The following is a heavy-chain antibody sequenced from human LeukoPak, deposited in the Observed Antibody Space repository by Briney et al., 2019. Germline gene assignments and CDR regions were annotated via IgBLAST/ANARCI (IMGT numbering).Heavy chain of an antibody. D-gene: IGHD5-24*01. Sequence: SQTLSLTCAISGESVSRNDAAWSWIRQSPSRGLEWLGRTYYRSKWCNDYALSVKSRISINPDTSKNQFSLQLNSVTPEDTAVYYCARGRQWLNWFDPWGQGTLVTVSS. CDR2: TYYRSKWCN. CDR1: GESVSRNDAA. CDR3: ARGRQWLNWFDP. V-gene: IGHV6-1*01. J-gene: IGHJ5*02.